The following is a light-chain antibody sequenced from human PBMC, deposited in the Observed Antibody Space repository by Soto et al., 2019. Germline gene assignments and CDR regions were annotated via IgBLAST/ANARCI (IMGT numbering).Light chain of an antibody. CDR2: DAS. Sequence: DIQMTQSPSTLSASVGDRVTITCRASQGISSWLVWYQQKPGKAPKLLIYDASSLESGVPSRFSGSGSGTEFTLTISNLQPDDFATYYCQQYNTYSFGQGTKVDIK. J-gene: IGKJ2*01. CDR3: QQYNTYS. V-gene: IGKV1-5*01. CDR1: QGISSW.